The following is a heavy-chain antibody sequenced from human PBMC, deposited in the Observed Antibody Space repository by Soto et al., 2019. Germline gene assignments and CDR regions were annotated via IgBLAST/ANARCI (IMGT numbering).Heavy chain of an antibody. Sequence: QVQLVQSGAEVKKPGSSVKVSCKASGGTFSSYTISWVRQAPGQGLEWMGRFIPILGIANYAQKFQGRVTITADKSTSTAYMELSSLRSEDTAVYYYVGSTSCYPPALCYYYYGMDVWGQGTTVTVSS. J-gene: IGHJ6*02. CDR1: GGTFSSYT. CDR3: VGSTSCYPPALCYYYYGMDV. D-gene: IGHD2-2*01. V-gene: IGHV1-69*02. CDR2: FIPILGIA.